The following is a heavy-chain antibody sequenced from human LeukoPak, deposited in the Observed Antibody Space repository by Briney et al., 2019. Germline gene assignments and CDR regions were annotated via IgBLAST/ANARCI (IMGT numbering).Heavy chain of an antibody. D-gene: IGHD3-22*01. Sequence: GGSLRLSCAASGFTFSSYGMNWVRQAPGKGLEWVSYISSSGSTIHYADSVKGRFTISRDNAKNSLYLQMNSLRAEDTAVYYCVREGSYYDSHYFDYWGQGTLVTVSS. J-gene: IGHJ4*02. CDR3: VREGSYYDSHYFDY. CDR1: GFTFSSYG. CDR2: ISSSGSTI. V-gene: IGHV3-48*03.